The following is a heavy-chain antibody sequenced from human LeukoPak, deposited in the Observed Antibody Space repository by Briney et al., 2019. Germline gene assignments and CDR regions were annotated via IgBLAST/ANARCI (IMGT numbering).Heavy chain of an antibody. V-gene: IGHV4-34*01. J-gene: IGHJ4*02. Sequence: PSETLSLTCAVYGGSFSGYYWSWIRQPPGKGLEWIGEINHSGSTNYNPSLKSRVTISVDTSKNQFSLKLSSVTAADTAVYYCAREIEMATPNPPPFDYWGQGTLVTASS. CDR2: INHSGST. CDR3: AREIEMATPNPPPFDY. D-gene: IGHD5-24*01. CDR1: GGSFSGYY.